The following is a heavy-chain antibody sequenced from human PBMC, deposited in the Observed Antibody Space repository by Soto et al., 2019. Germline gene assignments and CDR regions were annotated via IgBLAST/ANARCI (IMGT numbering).Heavy chain of an antibody. V-gene: IGHV1-3*01. D-gene: IGHD3-3*01. CDR1: GYTFTSYA. J-gene: IGHJ4*02. CDR2: INAVNGNT. CDR3: AREDDFWSGYSNY. Sequence: QVQLVQSGAEVKKPWASVKVSCKASGYTFTSYALHWVRQAPGQRLEWMGWINAVNGNTNYLQKFQGRVTITRDTSASTAYMELSSLRSEDTAVYYCAREDDFWSGYSNYWGQGTLVTVSS.